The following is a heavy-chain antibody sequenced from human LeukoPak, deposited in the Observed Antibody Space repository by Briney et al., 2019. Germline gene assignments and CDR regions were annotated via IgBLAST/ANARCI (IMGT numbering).Heavy chain of an antibody. Sequence: TGGSLRLSCTASGFTFSNYWMTWVRQAPGKGLEWVASIKQDGSEKQYVGSVRGRFTISRDNAKNVLDLQMDSLTAEDTALYYCAKGSSGYFADLWGQGTLVTVSS. V-gene: IGHV3-7*03. J-gene: IGHJ5*02. CDR2: IKQDGSEK. D-gene: IGHD3-22*01. CDR3: AKGSSGYFADL. CDR1: GFTFSNYW.